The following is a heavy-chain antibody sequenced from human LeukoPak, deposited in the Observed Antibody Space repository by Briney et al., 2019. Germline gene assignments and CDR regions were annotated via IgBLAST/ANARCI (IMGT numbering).Heavy chain of an antibody. CDR1: GGSISSSSYY. CDR2: IYYSGST. CDR3: ARRAAGAFDY. D-gene: IGHD6-13*01. V-gene: IGHV4-39*01. Sequence: SETLSLTCTVSGGSISSSSYYWGWIRQPPGKGLEWIGSIYYSGSTYYNPSLKSRVSISIDTSKNQFSLNLSSVTAADTAVYYCARRAAGAFDYWGQGTLVTVSS. J-gene: IGHJ4*02.